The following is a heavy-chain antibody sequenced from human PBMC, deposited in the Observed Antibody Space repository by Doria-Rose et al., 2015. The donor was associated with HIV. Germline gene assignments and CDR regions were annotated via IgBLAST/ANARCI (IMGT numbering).Heavy chain of an antibody. CDR3: ARIKSSRWYHKYYVDF. Sequence: QESGPVLVKPTETLTLTCTVSGVSLSSPGMGVSWIRQPPGKALEWLANIFSDDERSYKTSLKSRLTISRVTSKSQVVLTMTDMGPVDTATYYCARIKSSRWYHKYYVDFWGQGTLVIVSA. CDR2: IFSDDER. V-gene: IGHV2-26*01. D-gene: IGHD6-13*01. CDR1: GVSLSSPGMG. J-gene: IGHJ4*02.